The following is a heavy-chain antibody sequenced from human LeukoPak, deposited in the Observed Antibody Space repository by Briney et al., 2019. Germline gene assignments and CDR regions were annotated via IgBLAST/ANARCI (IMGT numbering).Heavy chain of an antibody. CDR3: ARSGVAAKNWFDP. CDR2: IDSDGSRI. V-gene: IGHV3-74*03. J-gene: IGHJ5*02. Sequence: GGSLRLSCEGSGFTFSTSWMHWVRQAPGKGLVWVSRIDSDGSRITYADSVKGRFTISRDNSKNTLYLQMNSLRAEDTAIYYCARSGVAAKNWFDPWGQGTLVTVSS. D-gene: IGHD6-19*01. CDR1: GFTFSTSW.